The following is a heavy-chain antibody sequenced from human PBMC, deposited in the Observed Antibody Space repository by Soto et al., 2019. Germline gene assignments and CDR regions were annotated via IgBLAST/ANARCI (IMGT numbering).Heavy chain of an antibody. CDR3: ATNVCVIAARPDLAY. D-gene: IGHD6-6*01. V-gene: IGHV1-24*01. CDR2: FDPEDGET. Sequence: WPRHSTGKGLEWMGGFDPEDGETIYAQKFQGRVTMTEDTSTDTAYMELSSLRSEDTAVYYCATNVCVIAARPDLAYWVQGSLVTVSS. J-gene: IGHJ4*02.